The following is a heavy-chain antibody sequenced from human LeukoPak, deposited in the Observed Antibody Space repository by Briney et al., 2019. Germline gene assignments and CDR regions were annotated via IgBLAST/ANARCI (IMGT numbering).Heavy chain of an antibody. CDR2: INTNTGNP. CDR3: ARGGFSYVDSYYFDY. V-gene: IGHV7-4-1*02. CDR1: GYTFTSYA. J-gene: IGHJ4*02. D-gene: IGHD4-17*01. Sequence: ASVKVSCKASGYTFTSYAVNRVRQAPGQGLEWMGWINTNTGNPTYAQGFTGRFVFSLDTSVSTAYLQISSLKAEDTAVYYCARGGFSYVDSYYFDYWGQGTLVTVSS.